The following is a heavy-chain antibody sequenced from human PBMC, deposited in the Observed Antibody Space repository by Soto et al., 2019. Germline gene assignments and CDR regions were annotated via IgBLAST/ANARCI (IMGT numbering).Heavy chain of an antibody. CDR1: GYSFTSYW. D-gene: IGHD3-10*01. V-gene: IGHV5-51*01. CDR2: IYPGDSDT. Sequence: EVQLVQSGAEVKKPGESLKISCKGSGYSFTSYWIGWVRQMPGKGLEWMGIIYPGDSDTRYSPSFQGQVTISADKSISTAYLQWGSLKASDTAMYYCARSQRITMVRGVIRYVAFDIWGQGTMVTVSS. J-gene: IGHJ3*02. CDR3: ARSQRITMVRGVIRYVAFDI.